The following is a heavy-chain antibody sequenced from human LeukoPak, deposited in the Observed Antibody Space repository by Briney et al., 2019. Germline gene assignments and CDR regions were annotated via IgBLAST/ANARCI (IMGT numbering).Heavy chain of an antibody. CDR2: INPNSGGT. J-gene: IGHJ5*02. CDR1: GYTFTGYY. Sequence: GASVKVSCKASGYTFTGYYMHWVRQAPGQGLEWMGWINPNSGGTNYAQKFQGRVTMTRDTSISTAYMELSRLRSDDTAVYYCARVDGTVGSGKWWFDPWGQGTLVTVSS. CDR3: ARVDGTVGSGKWWFDP. D-gene: IGHD3-10*01. V-gene: IGHV1-2*02.